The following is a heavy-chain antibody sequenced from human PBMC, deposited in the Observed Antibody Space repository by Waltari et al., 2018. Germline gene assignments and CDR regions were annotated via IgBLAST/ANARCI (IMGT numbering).Heavy chain of an antibody. J-gene: IGHJ4*02. CDR2: ISGRGSST. D-gene: IGHD6-19*01. Sequence: EVQLLESGGGLVQPGGSLRLSCAASGFTFSSYDMTWVRQAPGKGLEWVSSISGRGSSTYYADSVKGRFTISRDNSKNTLYLQMNSLRAEDTAVYYCAKDPAGTYYFEYWGQGTLVTVSS. V-gene: IGHV3-23*01. CDR3: AKDPAGTYYFEY. CDR1: GFTFSSYD.